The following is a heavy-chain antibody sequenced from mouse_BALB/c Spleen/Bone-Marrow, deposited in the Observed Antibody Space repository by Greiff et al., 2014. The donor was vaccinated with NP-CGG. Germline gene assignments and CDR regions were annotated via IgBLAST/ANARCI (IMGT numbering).Heavy chain of an antibody. V-gene: IGHV1-69*02. D-gene: IGHD2-4*01. CDR2: IDPSDSYT. CDR1: GYTFTSYW. CDR3: ARTYYDYDWFAY. J-gene: IGHJ3*01. Sequence: QVQLQQSGVEFVKPGASVKLSCKASGYTFTSYWMHWVKQRPGQGLEWIGEIDPSDSYTKYNQNFKGKATLTVDKSSSTAYMQLGSLTSEDSAVYYCARTYYDYDWFAYWGQGTLVTVSA.